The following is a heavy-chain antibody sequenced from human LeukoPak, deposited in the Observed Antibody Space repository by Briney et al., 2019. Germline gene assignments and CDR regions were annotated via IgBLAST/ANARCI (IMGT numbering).Heavy chain of an antibody. CDR2: ISAYNGNT. D-gene: IGHD2-2*01. Sequence: ASVKVSCKASGYTFTSYGISWVRRAPGQGLEWMGWISAYNGNTNYAQKLQGRVTMTTDTSTSTAYMELRSLRSDGTAVYYCARDQSRSGCSSTSCWPYGMDVWGQGTTVTVSS. V-gene: IGHV1-18*01. J-gene: IGHJ6*02. CDR3: ARDQSRSGCSSTSCWPYGMDV. CDR1: GYTFTSYG.